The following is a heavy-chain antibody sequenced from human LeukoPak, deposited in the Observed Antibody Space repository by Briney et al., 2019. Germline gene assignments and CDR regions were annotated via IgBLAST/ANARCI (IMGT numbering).Heavy chain of an antibody. D-gene: IGHD2-21*02. J-gene: IGHJ4*02. Sequence: ASVKVSCKASGYTFTSYYMHWVRQAPGQGLEWMGIINPSGGSTSYAQKFQGRVTMTRDTSTSTVYMELSSLRSEDTAVCYCARESVYCGGDCYSDYWGQGTLVTISS. CDR3: ARESVYCGGDCYSDY. CDR2: INPSGGST. V-gene: IGHV1-46*01. CDR1: GYTFTSYY.